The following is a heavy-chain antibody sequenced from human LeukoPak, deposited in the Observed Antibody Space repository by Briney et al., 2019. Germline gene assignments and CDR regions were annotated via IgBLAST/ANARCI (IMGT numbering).Heavy chain of an antibody. D-gene: IGHD1-26*01. CDR2: IYDSGST. CDR3: ARQVGAMRFDY. Sequence: SETLSLTCVVSGGSMRSYYWAWIRQPPGKGLECIGYIYDSGSTNYNPSLKSRVTISVDTSKNLFSLNLTSVTAADMAVYYCARQVGAMRFDYWGQGTLVTVSS. J-gene: IGHJ4*02. CDR1: GGSMRSYY. V-gene: IGHV4-59*08.